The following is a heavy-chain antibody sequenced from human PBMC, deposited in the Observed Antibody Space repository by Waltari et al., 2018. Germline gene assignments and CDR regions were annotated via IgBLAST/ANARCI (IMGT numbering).Heavy chain of an antibody. CDR3: ARPMWCSSTTCSGPMDV. J-gene: IGHJ6*02. D-gene: IGHD2-2*01. CDR2: IDQRGRT. V-gene: IGHV4-34*01. CDR1: GGSLSNYY. Sequence: QVQLPQWGAGLLKPSETLSLTCAVHGGSLSNYYCSGIRQPPGKGLEWIGEIDQRGRTKYNPSLKSRVIISLDTSKNQFSLRLRSVTAADTAIYFCARPMWCSSTTCSGPMDVWGQGTTATVSS.